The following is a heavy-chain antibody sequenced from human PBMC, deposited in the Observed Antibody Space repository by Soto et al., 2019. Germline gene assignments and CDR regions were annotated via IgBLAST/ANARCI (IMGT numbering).Heavy chain of an antibody. CDR1: GCSIISYY. CDR3: ARIGIAAAGSPSHYYYGMDV. CDR2: IYYSGST. D-gene: IGHD6-13*01. Sequence: SATLSLTCTVSGCSIISYYWSWIRQRRGKGLEWIGYIYYSGSTNYNPCLKSRVTISVDTSKNQFSLKLSSVTAADTAVYYCARIGIAAAGSPSHYYYGMDVWGQGTTVTVSS. J-gene: IGHJ6*02. V-gene: IGHV4-59*01.